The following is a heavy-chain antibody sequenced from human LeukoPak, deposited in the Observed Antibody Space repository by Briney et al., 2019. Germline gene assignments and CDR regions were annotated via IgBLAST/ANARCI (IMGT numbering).Heavy chain of an antibody. D-gene: IGHD4-17*01. J-gene: IGHJ4*02. CDR1: GFTFSSCG. CDR3: AKYATVTTVYYFDY. V-gene: IGHV3-23*01. Sequence: GGSLRLFCAASGFTFSSCGMSWVRQAPGKGLEWVSAISGSGGSTYYADSVKGRFTISRDNSKNTLYLQMNSLRAEDTAVYNCAKYATVTTVYYFDYWGKGTLVTVSS. CDR2: ISGSGGST.